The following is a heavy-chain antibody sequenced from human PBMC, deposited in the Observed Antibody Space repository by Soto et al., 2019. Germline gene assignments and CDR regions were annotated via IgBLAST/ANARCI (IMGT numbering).Heavy chain of an antibody. Sequence: EVQLLESGGGLVQPGGSLRLSCAASGFTFSSYAMSWVRQAPGTWLEWVSAISGSGGSTYYADSVKGRFTISRENSKNTLYLQMNSMRADDTAVYYCAKDRRYKAMVLLWGQGTLVTVSS. D-gene: IGHD5-18*01. CDR1: GFTFSSYA. CDR2: ISGSGGST. V-gene: IGHV3-23*01. J-gene: IGHJ4*02. CDR3: AKDRRYKAMVLL.